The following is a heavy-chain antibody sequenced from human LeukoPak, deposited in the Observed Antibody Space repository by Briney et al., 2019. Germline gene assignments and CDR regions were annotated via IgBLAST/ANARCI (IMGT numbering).Heavy chain of an antibody. Sequence: PGGSLRLSCAASGITFSSNTMHWVRQAPGRGLEWVAFISYDGSNKYYADSVMGRFTISRDDSKNTLYLQMNSLRAEDTAVYSCARGRGYCTGGTCYEAYFDYWGQGTLVTVSS. V-gene: IGHV3-30-3*01. CDR1: GITFSSNT. CDR2: ISYDGSNK. J-gene: IGHJ4*02. CDR3: ARGRGYCTGGTCYEAYFDY. D-gene: IGHD2-15*01.